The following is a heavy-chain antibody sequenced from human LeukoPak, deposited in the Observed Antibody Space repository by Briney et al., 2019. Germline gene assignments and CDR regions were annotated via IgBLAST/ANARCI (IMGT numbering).Heavy chain of an antibody. CDR3: VRTGGSFYFFYYMDV. V-gene: IGHV4-39*07. CDR2: IHYTGTT. D-gene: IGHD1-26*01. CDR1: GGSIRSSTYN. Sequence: SETLSRTCTVSGGSIRSSTYNWGWIRQPPGKGLEWIGSIHYTGTTYYNPSLKSRVTISLDTSKNQFSLKLSSVTAADTAVYYCVRTGGSFYFFYYMDVWGKGTTVTVSS. J-gene: IGHJ6*03.